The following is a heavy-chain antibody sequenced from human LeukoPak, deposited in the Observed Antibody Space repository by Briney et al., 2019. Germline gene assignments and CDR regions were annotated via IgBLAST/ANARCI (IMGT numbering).Heavy chain of an antibody. J-gene: IGHJ6*03. V-gene: IGHV1-69*13. CDR1: GGTFSSYA. D-gene: IGHD6-6*01. Sequence: GASVKVSCKASGGTFSSYAISWVRQAPGQGLEWMGGIIPIFGTANYAQKFQGRVTITADESTSTAYMELSSLRSEDTAVYYCARGRGSSSSGLDYYYMDVWGKGTTVTVSS. CDR3: ARGRGSSSSGLDYYYMDV. CDR2: IIPIFGTA.